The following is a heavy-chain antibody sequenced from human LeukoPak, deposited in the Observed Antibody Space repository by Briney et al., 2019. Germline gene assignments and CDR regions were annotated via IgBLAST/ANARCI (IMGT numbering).Heavy chain of an antibody. J-gene: IGHJ6*02. CDR1: GYTFTSYA. D-gene: IGHD4-17*01. Sequence: ASVTVSFKASGYTFTSYAISWVRQAPGQGLEWMGWISAYNGNTNYAQKFQGRVTMTTDTSTSTAYMELRSLRSDDTAVYYCAFMVTTFDYYGMDVWGQGTTVTVSS. CDR2: ISAYNGNT. V-gene: IGHV1-18*01. CDR3: AFMVTTFDYYGMDV.